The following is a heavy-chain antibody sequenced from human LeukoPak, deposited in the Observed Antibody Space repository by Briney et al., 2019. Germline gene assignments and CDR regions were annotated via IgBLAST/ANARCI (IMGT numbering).Heavy chain of an antibody. Sequence: ASVKVSCKASGYTFTSYGISWVRQAPGQGLEWMGIINPSGGSTSYAQKFQGRVTMTRDTSTSTVYMELSSLRSEDTAVYYCARDSRSGIFGVVIAYYYYGMDVWGQGTTVTVSS. CDR2: INPSGGST. D-gene: IGHD3-3*01. CDR3: ARDSRSGIFGVVIAYYYYGMDV. J-gene: IGHJ6*02. CDR1: GYTFTSYG. V-gene: IGHV1-46*01.